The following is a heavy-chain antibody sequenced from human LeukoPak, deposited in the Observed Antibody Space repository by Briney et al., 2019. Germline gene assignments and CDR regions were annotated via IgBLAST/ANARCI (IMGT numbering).Heavy chain of an antibody. V-gene: IGHV1-18*01. Sequence: GASVKVSCKASGYTFNSYGISWVRQAPGHGLEWMGWISAYNGNTNYAQKLQGRVTMNTHTSTSTAYMEPRSLRSGGTAVYYRARATYYYDSSGYYHPGYFDYWGQGTLVTVSS. CDR2: ISAYNGNT. CDR1: GYTFNSYG. CDR3: ARATYYYDSSGYYHPGYFDY. J-gene: IGHJ4*02. D-gene: IGHD3-22*01.